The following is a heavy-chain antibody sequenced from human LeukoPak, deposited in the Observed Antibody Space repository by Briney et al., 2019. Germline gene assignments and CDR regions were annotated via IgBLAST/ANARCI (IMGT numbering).Heavy chain of an antibody. CDR2: IIPIFGTA. Sequence: SVNVSCKASGGTFSSYAISWVRQAPGQGLEWMGGIIPIFGTANYAQKFQGRVTITADESTSTAYMELSSLRSEDTAVYYCASSPGGLTHCYFDYWGQGTLVTVSS. V-gene: IGHV1-69*13. CDR1: GGTFSSYA. D-gene: IGHD3-9*01. CDR3: ASSPGGLTHCYFDY. J-gene: IGHJ4*02.